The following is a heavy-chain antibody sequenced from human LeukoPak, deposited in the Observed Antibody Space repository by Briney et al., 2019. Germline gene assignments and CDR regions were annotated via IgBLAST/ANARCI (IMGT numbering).Heavy chain of an antibody. Sequence: SETLSLTCTVSGGSISSYYWSWIRQPPGKGLEWIGTIYYSGNTYYNPSLKSRLTISVDTSKNQFSLKLSSVTAADTAVYYCARAVFHCSSTSCYVGAFDIWGQGTMVTVSS. CDR1: GGSISSYY. V-gene: IGHV4-59*01. D-gene: IGHD2-2*01. J-gene: IGHJ3*02. CDR3: ARAVFHCSSTSCYVGAFDI. CDR2: IYYSGNT.